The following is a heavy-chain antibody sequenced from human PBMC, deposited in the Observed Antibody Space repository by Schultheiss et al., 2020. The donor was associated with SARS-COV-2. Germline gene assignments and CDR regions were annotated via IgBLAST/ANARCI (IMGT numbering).Heavy chain of an antibody. D-gene: IGHD6-19*01. CDR2: IYPDDSDT. Sequence: GESLKISCKGSGYSFTSYWIGWVRQMPGKGLEWMGIIYPDDSDTRYSPSFQGQITISADKSIMTTYLEWSSLKASDTAIYYCARHRTSGWTQGDAFEIWGQGTMVTVSS. CDR3: ARHRTSGWTQGDAFEI. V-gene: IGHV5-51*01. CDR1: GYSFTSYW. J-gene: IGHJ3*02.